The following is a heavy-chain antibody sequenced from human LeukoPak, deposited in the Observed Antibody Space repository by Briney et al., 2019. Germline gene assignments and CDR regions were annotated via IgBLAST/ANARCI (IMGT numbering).Heavy chain of an antibody. D-gene: IGHD6-19*01. CDR3: ARDYIAPYSSGWYPDY. Sequence: ASVKVSCKASGYRITSYAISWQRQAPGQGLEWMGWISRYNGDTKYARKVQGRVTMTTDTSTSTAYMDLRNLRSDDTAVYYCARDYIAPYSSGWYPDYWGQGTLVTVSS. CDR1: GYRITSYA. V-gene: IGHV1-18*04. J-gene: IGHJ4*02. CDR2: ISRYNGDT.